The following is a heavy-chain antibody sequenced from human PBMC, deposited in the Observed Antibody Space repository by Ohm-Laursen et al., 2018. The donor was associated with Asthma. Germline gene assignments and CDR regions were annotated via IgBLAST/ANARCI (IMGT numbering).Heavy chain of an antibody. CDR2: ISYDGSNK. J-gene: IGHJ3*02. CDR1: GFTFSSYA. CDR3: ANGEVDILTGYHKGDAFDI. D-gene: IGHD3-9*01. Sequence: SLRLSCAASGFTFSSYAMHWVRQAPGKGLEWVAVISYDGSNKYYADSVKGRFTISRDNSKNTLYPQMNSLRAEDTAVYYCANGEVDILTGYHKGDAFDIWGQGTMVTVSS. V-gene: IGHV3-30-3*01.